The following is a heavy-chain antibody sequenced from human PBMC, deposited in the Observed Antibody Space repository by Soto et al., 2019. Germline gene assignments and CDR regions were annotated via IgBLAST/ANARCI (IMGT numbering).Heavy chain of an antibody. CDR2: ISSDGITT. V-gene: IGHV3-74*01. CDR3: ASRPGYSYAYGY. D-gene: IGHD5-18*01. Sequence: AESLRLSCAASGFTFNNYWMHWVRQAPGKGLVWVSRISSDGITTNYADSVKGQFTISRDNAKNTLYLQKNSLRAEDTAVYYCASRPGYSYAYGYWGQGTLVTVSS. CDR1: GFTFNNYW. J-gene: IGHJ4*02.